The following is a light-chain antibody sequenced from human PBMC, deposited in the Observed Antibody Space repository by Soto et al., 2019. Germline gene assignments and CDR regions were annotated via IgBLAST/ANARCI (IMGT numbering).Light chain of an antibody. CDR2: AAS. J-gene: IGKJ4*01. CDR1: QGISSY. CDR3: QQLNSYPPT. V-gene: IGKV1-9*01. Sequence: IPLTQSPSSLSSSGGDRVNITCRASQGISSYLAWYQQKPGKDPKLLIYAASTLQSGVPSRFSGSGSGTDFTLTISSLQPEDFATYYCQQLNSYPPTFGGGTKVELK.